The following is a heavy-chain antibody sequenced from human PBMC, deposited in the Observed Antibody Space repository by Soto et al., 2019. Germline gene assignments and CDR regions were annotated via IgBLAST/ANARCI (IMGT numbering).Heavy chain of an antibody. V-gene: IGHV4-39*01. CDR1: GDSISSGRYH. Sequence: QLQLQESGPGLVKPSETLSLICTVSGDSISSGRYHWGWIRQPPGKGLEFIATIHYTGNTHYNPSLWRRVTIFVDTSKGQFSLGLSSVTDADATVYSCARADWFGVVTPFMDYWGQGTLVTVSS. CDR3: ARADWFGVVTPFMDY. CDR2: IHYTGNT. J-gene: IGHJ4*02. D-gene: IGHD3-3*01.